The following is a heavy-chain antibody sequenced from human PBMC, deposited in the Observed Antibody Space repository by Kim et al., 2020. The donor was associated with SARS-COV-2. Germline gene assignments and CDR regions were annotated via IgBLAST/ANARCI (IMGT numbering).Heavy chain of an antibody. CDR2: YT. Sequence: YTNYSPSFQGHVTISADKSISTAYLQWSGLKASDTAMYYCAREPAGVFDYWGQGTLVTVSP. CDR3: AREPAGVFDY. D-gene: IGHD3-10*01. V-gene: IGHV5-10-1*01. J-gene: IGHJ4*02.